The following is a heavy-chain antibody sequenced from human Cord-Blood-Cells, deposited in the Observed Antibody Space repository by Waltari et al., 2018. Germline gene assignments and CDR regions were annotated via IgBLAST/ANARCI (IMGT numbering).Heavy chain of an antibody. J-gene: IGHJ4*02. D-gene: IGHD3-22*01. CDR1: GVSFSGYY. CDR3: ARGAYDSSGYYPEFDY. V-gene: IGHV4-34*01. Sequence: QVQLQQWGAGLLKPSETLSLTCAVYGVSFSGYYWSWIRQPPGKGLEWIGEINPSGSTNNNPSLKSRVTISVETSKNQFSLKLSSVTAADTAVYYCARGAYDSSGYYPEFDYWGQGTLVTVSS. CDR2: INPSGST.